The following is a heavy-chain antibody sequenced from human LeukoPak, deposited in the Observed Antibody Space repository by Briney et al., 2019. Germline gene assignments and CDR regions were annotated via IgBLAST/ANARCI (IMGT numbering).Heavy chain of an antibody. V-gene: IGHV3-48*03. CDR1: GFTFSSYE. CDR3: ASVFGYYDSSGYYYHGVFDY. Sequence: HPGGSLRLSCAASGFTFSSYEMNWVRQAPGKGLEWVSYISSSGSTIYYADSVKGRFTISRDNAKNSLYLQMNSLRAEDTAVYYCASVFGYYDSSGYYYHGVFDYWGQGTLVTVSS. J-gene: IGHJ4*02. CDR2: ISSSGSTI. D-gene: IGHD3-22*01.